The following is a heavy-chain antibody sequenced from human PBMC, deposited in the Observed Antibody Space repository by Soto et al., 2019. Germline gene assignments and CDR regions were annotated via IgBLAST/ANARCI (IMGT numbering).Heavy chain of an antibody. J-gene: IGHJ3*02. CDR1: GFTFDDYA. CDR2: ISWNSGSI. Sequence: SLRLSCAASGFTFDDYAMHWVRQAPGKGLEWVSGISWNSGSIGYADSVKGRFTISRDNAKNSLYLQMNSLRAEDTALYYCAKALQWLVRGAFDIWGQGTMVTVSS. CDR3: AKALQWLVRGAFDI. D-gene: IGHD6-19*01. V-gene: IGHV3-9*01.